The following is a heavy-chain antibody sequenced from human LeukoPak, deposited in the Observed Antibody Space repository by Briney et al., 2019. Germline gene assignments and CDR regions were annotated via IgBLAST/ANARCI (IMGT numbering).Heavy chain of an antibody. V-gene: IGHV3-9*03. J-gene: IGHJ2*01. D-gene: IGHD2-15*01. CDR3: AKEARRYCSGGYCYRYFDL. CDR1: GFTFDDYA. CDR2: INWNSGII. Sequence: GRSLRLSCAASGFTFDDYAMDWVRQAPGKGLEWVSGINWNSGIIDYADSVKGRFTISRDNAKNSLYLQMNSLRADDMALYYCAKEARRYCSGGYCYRYFDLWGRGTLVTVSS.